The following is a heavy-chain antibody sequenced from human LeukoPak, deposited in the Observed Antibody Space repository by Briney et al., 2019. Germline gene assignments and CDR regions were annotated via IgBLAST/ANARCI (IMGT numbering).Heavy chain of an antibody. CDR2: IYYSGST. J-gene: IGHJ4*02. Sequence: SETLSLTCTVSGGSISSSSYYWGWVRQPPGKGLEWIGSIYYSGSTYYNPSLKSRVTISLDPSKHQFSLKLSSVTAADTAVYYCARHLYPHFDYWGQGTLVTVSS. CDR3: ARHLYPHFDY. V-gene: IGHV4-39*01. CDR1: GGSISSSSYY.